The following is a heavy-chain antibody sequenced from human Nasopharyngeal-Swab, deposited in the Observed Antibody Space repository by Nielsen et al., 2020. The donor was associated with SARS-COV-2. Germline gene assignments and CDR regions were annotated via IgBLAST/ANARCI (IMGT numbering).Heavy chain of an antibody. V-gene: IGHV3-33*01. CDR3: ARPGYSAWYFDL. D-gene: IGHD1-1*01. J-gene: IGHJ2*01. Sequence: GESLKISCAASGFTFSSYGMHWVRQAPGKGLEWVAVIWYDGSNKYYADSVKGRFTISRDNSKNTLYLQMNSLRAEDTAVYYCARPGYSAWYFDLWGRGTLVTVSS. CDR1: GFTFSSYG. CDR2: IWYDGSNK.